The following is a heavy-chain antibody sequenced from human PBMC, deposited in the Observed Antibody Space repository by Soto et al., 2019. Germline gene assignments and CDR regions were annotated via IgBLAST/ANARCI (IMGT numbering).Heavy chain of an antibody. Sequence: ASVKVSCKTSGYTFTTYYIRWVRQAPGQGLEWMGLINPRSGNTPYAQNFQGRVAVTRDTSTSTVYMELSGLRSDDTAVYYCARSSMTGPTTLVDYWGQGTLVTVSS. V-gene: IGHV1-46*01. CDR1: GYTFTTYY. J-gene: IGHJ4*02. CDR2: INPRSGNT. CDR3: ARSSMTGPTTLVDY. D-gene: IGHD1-26*01.